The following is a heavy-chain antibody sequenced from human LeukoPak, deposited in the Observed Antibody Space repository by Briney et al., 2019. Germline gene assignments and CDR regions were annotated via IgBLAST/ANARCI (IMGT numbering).Heavy chain of an antibody. CDR1: GGSFSGYY. CDR2: INHSGST. Sequence: SETLSLTCAVYGGSFSGYYWSWIRQPPGKGLEWIGEINHSGSTNYNPSLKSRVTISVDTSKNQFSLKLSSVTAADTAVYYCARTSGLNSSPTLLDYWGQGTLVTVSS. CDR3: ARTSGLNSSPTLLDY. V-gene: IGHV4-34*01. J-gene: IGHJ4*02. D-gene: IGHD6-13*01.